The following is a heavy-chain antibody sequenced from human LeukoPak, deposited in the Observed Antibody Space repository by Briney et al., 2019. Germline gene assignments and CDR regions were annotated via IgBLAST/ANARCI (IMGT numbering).Heavy chain of an antibody. CDR1: GFTFSDHY. Sequence: GGSLRLSCAASGFTFSDHYMSWIRQAPGKGLEWVSAISGSGGSTYYADSVKGRFTISRDNSKNTLYLQMNSLRAEDTAVYYCAKIEYGSYHPWGQGTLVTVSS. J-gene: IGHJ5*02. CDR2: ISGSGGST. V-gene: IGHV3-23*01. CDR3: AKIEYGSYHP. D-gene: IGHD6-6*01.